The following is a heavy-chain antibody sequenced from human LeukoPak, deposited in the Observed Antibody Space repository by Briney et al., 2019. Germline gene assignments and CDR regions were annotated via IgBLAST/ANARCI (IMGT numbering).Heavy chain of an antibody. CDR1: GYNFTIHW. Sequence: GASLKISCQGSGYNFTIHWIAWVRQMPGKGLELMGIIYPDDSDTRYSPSFQGQVTISADKSITTAYLQWSSLKASDTAMYYCARSYGTWNYADYWGQGTLLTISS. V-gene: IGHV5-51*06. CDR2: IYPDDSDT. CDR3: ARSYGTWNYADY. D-gene: IGHD3-10*01. J-gene: IGHJ4*02.